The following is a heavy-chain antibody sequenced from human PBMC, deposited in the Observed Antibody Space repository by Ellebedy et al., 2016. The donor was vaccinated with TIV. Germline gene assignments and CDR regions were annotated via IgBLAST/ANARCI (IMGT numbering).Heavy chain of an antibody. Sequence: AASVKVSCKASGYTFIASDNNWVRQASGQGLEWMGWMSPNGGRTGYAEKFHDRSTMTWDPSINTAYMELSSLTPEDTAVYFCARGIERGVDYWGQGSLVTVSS. CDR3: ARGIERGVDY. CDR2: MSPNGGRT. J-gene: IGHJ4*02. D-gene: IGHD3-16*01. V-gene: IGHV1-8*01. CDR1: GYTFIASD.